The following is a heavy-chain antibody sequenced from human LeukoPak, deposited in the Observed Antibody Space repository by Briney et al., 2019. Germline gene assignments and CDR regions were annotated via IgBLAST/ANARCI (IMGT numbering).Heavy chain of an antibody. CDR3: ARQPRAGSSWHIDY. CDR2: ISADNGNT. Sequence: GASVKVSCKASGYTFTNYGISWVRQAPGQRLEWMGWISADNGNTNYAQKLQGRVTMTTDTSTTSAYMELRSLRSDDTAVYYCARQPRAGSSWHIDYWGQGTLVTVSS. CDR1: GYTFTNYG. J-gene: IGHJ4*02. V-gene: IGHV1-18*01. D-gene: IGHD6-13*01.